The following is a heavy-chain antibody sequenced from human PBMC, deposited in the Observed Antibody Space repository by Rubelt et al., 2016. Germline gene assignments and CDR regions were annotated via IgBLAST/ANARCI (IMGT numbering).Heavy chain of an antibody. J-gene: IGHJ4*02. CDR2: IYYSGST. CDR1: GGSISSGGYY. CDR3: ARGYCTNGVCYGGDY. V-gene: IGHV4-31*03. D-gene: IGHD2-8*01. Sequence: QVQLQESGPGPVKPSQTLSLTCTVSGGSISSGGYYWSWIRQHPGKGLEWIGYIYYSGSTYYKPSLKGRVTISVDTSKNQFSLKLSSVTAADTAVYYCARGYCTNGVCYGGDYWGQGTLVTVSS.